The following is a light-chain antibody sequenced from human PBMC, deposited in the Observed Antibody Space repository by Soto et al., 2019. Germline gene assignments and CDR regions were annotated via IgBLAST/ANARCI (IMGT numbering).Light chain of an antibody. V-gene: IGLV2-8*01. Sequence: QSALTQPPSASGSPGQSVTVSCTGSSSDMGDYNFVSWYQQHPGKAPKLIIYEVTKRPSGVPDRFSASKSGNTASLTVSGLQAEDEAEYYFSSYAGNNNFVVGSGTKLTVL. CDR1: SSDMGDYNF. CDR2: EVT. J-gene: IGLJ1*01. CDR3: SSYAGNNNFV.